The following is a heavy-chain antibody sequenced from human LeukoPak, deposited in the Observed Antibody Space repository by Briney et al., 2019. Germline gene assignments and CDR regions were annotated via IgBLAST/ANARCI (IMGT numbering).Heavy chain of an antibody. V-gene: IGHV3-30*18. J-gene: IGHJ5*02. D-gene: IGHD3-10*01. Sequence: GGSLRLSCAASGFTFSSYGMHWVRQAPGKGLEWVAVISYDGSNKYYADSVKGRFTISRDNSKNTLCLQMNSLRAEDTAVYYCAKDSPYGSGTGWFDPWGQGTLVTVSS. CDR2: ISYDGSNK. CDR1: GFTFSSYG. CDR3: AKDSPYGSGTGWFDP.